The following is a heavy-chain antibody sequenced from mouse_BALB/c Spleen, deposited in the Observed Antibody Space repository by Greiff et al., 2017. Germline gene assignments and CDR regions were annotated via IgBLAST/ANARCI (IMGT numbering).Heavy chain of an antibody. V-gene: IGHV5-4*02. Sequence: EVHLVESGGGLVKPGGSLKLSCAASGFTFSDYYMYWVRQTPEKRLEWVATISDGGSYTYYPDSVKGRFTISRDNAKNNLYLQMSSLKSEDTAMYYCARGDGYFDYWGQGTTLTVSS. D-gene: IGHD2-3*01. CDR2: ISDGGSYT. CDR1: GFTFSDYY. CDR3: ARGDGYFDY. J-gene: IGHJ2*01.